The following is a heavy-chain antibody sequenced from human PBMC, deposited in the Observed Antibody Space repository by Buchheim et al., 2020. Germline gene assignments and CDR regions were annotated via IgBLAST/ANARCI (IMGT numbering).Heavy chain of an antibody. J-gene: IGHJ4*02. V-gene: IGHV3-23*01. CDR2: ISGSGLST. CDR1: GFTFSTYA. Sequence: EVQLLESGGGLVQPGGSLRLSCAASGFTFSTYAMTWVRLVPGKGLEWVSGISGSGLSTKYPDSVKGRFTISRDNSKNTLYLQMSTRRAEDTAEYYCAKTGQGWEGGDYLDYWGQGTL. CDR3: AKTGQGWEGGDYLDY. D-gene: IGHD1-14*01.